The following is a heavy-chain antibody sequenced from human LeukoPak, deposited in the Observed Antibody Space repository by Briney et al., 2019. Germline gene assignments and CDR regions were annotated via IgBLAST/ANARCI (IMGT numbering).Heavy chain of an antibody. CDR3: VRVIPQKWELPGKWFDP. CDR2: VSAYNGHT. J-gene: IGHJ5*02. D-gene: IGHD1-26*01. CDR1: GYIFNSYG. V-gene: IGHV1-18*01. Sequence: ASVKVSCKASGYIFNSYGISWVRQAPGQGLEWRGWVSAYNGHTNYVQKFQGRVTMTTDTSTSTASMELRSLRSDDTAVYYCVRVIPQKWELPGKWFDPWGQGTLVTVSS.